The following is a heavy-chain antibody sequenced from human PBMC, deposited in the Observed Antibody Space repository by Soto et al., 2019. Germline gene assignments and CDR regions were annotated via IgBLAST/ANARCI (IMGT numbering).Heavy chain of an antibody. Sequence: SETLSLTCTVSGGSISSYYWSWIRQPPGKGLEWIGYIYYSGSTNYNPSLKSRVTMSVDTSKNQFSLKVNSMTAADTAVYYCARGGSKIDYWGQGTLVTVS. V-gene: IGHV4-59*01. CDR3: ARGGSKIDY. CDR2: IYYSGST. CDR1: GGSISSYY. J-gene: IGHJ4*02. D-gene: IGHD2-15*01.